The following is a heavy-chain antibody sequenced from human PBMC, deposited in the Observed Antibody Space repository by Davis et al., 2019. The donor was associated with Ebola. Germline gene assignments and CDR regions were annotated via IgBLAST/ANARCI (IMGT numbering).Heavy chain of an antibody. CDR2: ISGSGGST. CDR3: AKALHRCTSCPNYYYYYGMDV. CDR1: GFTFSSYA. D-gene: IGHD2-2*01. Sequence: GESLKIPCAASGFTFSSYAMSWVRQAPGKGLEWVSAISGSGGSTYYADSVKGRFTISRDNSKNTLYLQMNSLRAEDTAVYYFAKALHRCTSCPNYYYYYGMDVWGQGTTVTVSS. J-gene: IGHJ6*02. V-gene: IGHV3-23*01.